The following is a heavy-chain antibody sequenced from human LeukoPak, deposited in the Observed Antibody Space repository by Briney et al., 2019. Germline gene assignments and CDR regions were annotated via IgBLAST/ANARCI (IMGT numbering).Heavy chain of an antibody. J-gene: IGHJ4*02. Sequence: SETLSLTCTVSGYSISSGYYWGWIRQPPGKGLEWIGSIYHSGSTYYNPSLKSRVTISVDTSKNQFSLKLSSVTAADTAVYYCARVGYYYDSSGYYYPFDYWGQGTLVTVSS. CDR2: IYHSGST. CDR3: ARVGYYYDSSGYYYPFDY. D-gene: IGHD3-22*01. V-gene: IGHV4-38-2*02. CDR1: GYSISSGYY.